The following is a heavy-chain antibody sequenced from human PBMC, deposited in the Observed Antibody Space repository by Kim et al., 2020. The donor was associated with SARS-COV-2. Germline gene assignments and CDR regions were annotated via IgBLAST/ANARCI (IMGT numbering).Heavy chain of an antibody. V-gene: IGHV1-8*01. D-gene: IGHD3-10*01. Sequence: ASVKVSCKASGYTFTSYDINWVRHATGQGLEWMGWMNPNSGNTGYAQKFQGRVTMTRNTSISTAYMELSSLRSEDTAVYYCARVRIGITMVRGIDYWGQGTLVTVSS. J-gene: IGHJ4*02. CDR2: MNPNSGNT. CDR3: ARVRIGITMVRGIDY. CDR1: GYTFTSYD.